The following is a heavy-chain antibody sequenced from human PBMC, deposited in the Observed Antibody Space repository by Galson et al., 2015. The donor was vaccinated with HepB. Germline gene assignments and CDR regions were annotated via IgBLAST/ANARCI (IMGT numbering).Heavy chain of an antibody. J-gene: IGHJ4*02. V-gene: IGHV1-69*04. D-gene: IGHD1-1*01. CDR1: GGTFSSYT. CDR2: IIPILGIA. Sequence: CKASGGTFSSYTISWVRQAPGQGLEWMGRIIPILGIANYAQKFQGRVTITADKSTSTAYMELSSLRSEDTAVYYCARDDTSTGRIDYWGQGTLVTVSS. CDR3: ARDDTSTGRIDY.